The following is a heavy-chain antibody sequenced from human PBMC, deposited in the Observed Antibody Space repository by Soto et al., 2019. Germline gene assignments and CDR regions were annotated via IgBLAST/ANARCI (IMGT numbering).Heavy chain of an antibody. CDR3: AKSFCSSSSCFFLWVDP. V-gene: IGHV3-23*01. CDR2: ISGSGVPT. CDR1: GFDFSNYA. D-gene: IGHD2-2*01. Sequence: GGSLRLSCAASGFDFSNYAMSWVRQAPGKGLESISLISGSGVPTLYAESVKGRSSVSRDNSKDTLFLEMNNLRVDDTAMYYCAKSFCSSSSCFFLWVDPWGPGTLVTVSS. J-gene: IGHJ5*02.